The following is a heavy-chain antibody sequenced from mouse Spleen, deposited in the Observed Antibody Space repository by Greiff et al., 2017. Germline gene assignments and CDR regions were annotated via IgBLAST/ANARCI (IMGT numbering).Heavy chain of an antibody. V-gene: IGHV1-42*01. Sequence: EVQLQQSGPELVKPGASVKISCKASGYSFTGYYMNWVKQSPEKSLEWIGEINPSTGGTTYNQKFKAKATLTVDKSSSTAYMQLKSLTSEDSAVYYCARGPPRNYRGFAYWGQGTLVTVSA. CDR2: INPSTGGT. D-gene: IGHD2-1*01. CDR1: GYSFTGYY. CDR3: ARGPPRNYRGFAY. J-gene: IGHJ3*01.